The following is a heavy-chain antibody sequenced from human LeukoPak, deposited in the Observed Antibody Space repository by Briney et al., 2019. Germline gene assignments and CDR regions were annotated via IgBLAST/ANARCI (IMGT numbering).Heavy chain of an antibody. V-gene: IGHV1-2*02. CDR1: GYTFTGYY. Sequence: GASVKVSCKASGYTFTGYYMHWVRQAPGQGLEWMGWINPNSGGTNYAQKFQGRVTMTRDTSTSTAYMELSRLRSDDTAVYYCARVYPDSSGYYFDYWGQGTLVTVSS. CDR3: ARVYPDSSGYYFDY. D-gene: IGHD3-22*01. J-gene: IGHJ4*02. CDR2: INPNSGGT.